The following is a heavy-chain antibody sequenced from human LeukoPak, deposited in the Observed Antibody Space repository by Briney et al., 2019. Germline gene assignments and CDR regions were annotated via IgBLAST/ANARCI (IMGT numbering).Heavy chain of an antibody. Sequence: PGGSLRLSCAASGFTFSDYSMNWVRQAPGKGLEWVSYISSSSSTMYYADSVKGRFTISRDNAKKSLYLQMNSLRADDTAMYYCAAERGTAFDIWGQGTMVTVSS. J-gene: IGHJ3*02. D-gene: IGHD3-16*01. CDR3: AAERGTAFDI. V-gene: IGHV3-48*01. CDR1: GFTFSDYS. CDR2: ISSSSSTM.